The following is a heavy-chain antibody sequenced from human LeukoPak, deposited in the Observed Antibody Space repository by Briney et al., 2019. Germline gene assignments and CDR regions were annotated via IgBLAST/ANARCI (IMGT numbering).Heavy chain of an antibody. CDR3: AKEYYYNSSGYYYGDY. CDR2: ISGSGGST. Sequence: GGSLRLSCAASGFTFSSYAMSWVRQAPGKGLEWVSAISGSGGSTYYADSVKGRITISRDNSKNTLYLQMNSLRAEDTAVYYCAKEYYYNSSGYYYGDYWGQGTLVTVS. J-gene: IGHJ4*02. CDR1: GFTFSSYA. D-gene: IGHD3-22*01. V-gene: IGHV3-23*01.